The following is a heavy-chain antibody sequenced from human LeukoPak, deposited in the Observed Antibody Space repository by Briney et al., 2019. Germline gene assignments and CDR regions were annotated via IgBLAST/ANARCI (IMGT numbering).Heavy chain of an antibody. CDR2: ISWNSGII. Sequence: SLRLSCAASGFTFHDYAMHWVRQAPGQGLEWVSGISWNSGIIGYADSVKGGFTTSRDNAKNSLYLQMNSLRPEATALYYCTKDSVAMVTTSDYWGQGTLVTVSS. J-gene: IGHJ4*02. CDR1: GFTFHDYA. CDR3: TKDSVAMVTTSDY. V-gene: IGHV3-9*01. D-gene: IGHD5-18*01.